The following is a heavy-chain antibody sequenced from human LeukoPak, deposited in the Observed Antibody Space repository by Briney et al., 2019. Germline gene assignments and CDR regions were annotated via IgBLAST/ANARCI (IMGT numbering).Heavy chain of an antibody. V-gene: IGHV3-7*05. CDR1: GFTFSSYW. Sequence: GGSLRLSCAASGFTFSSYWMSWARQAPGRGLEWVANIKQDGSEKYYVDSVKGRFTISRDNAKKSLYLQMNSLRAEDTAVYYCARTTNYDSSRYHYYFDYWGQGTLVTVSS. D-gene: IGHD3-22*01. CDR3: ARTTNYDSSRYHYYFDY. J-gene: IGHJ4*02. CDR2: IKQDGSEK.